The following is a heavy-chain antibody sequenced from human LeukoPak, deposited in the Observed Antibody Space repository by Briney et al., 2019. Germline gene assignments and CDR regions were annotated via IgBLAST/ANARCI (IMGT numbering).Heavy chain of an antibody. CDR3: AKDERNWNYNLASQTYD. CDR1: GFTFSSYS. CDR2: ISSSSTI. V-gene: IGHV3-48*01. D-gene: IGHD1-7*01. Sequence: GVLRLSCAASGFTFSSYSMNWVRQAPGKGLEWVSYISSSSTIYYADSVKGRFTISRDNAKNSLYLQMNSLRAEDTAVYYCAKDERNWNYNLASQTYDWGQGTLVTVSS. J-gene: IGHJ4*02.